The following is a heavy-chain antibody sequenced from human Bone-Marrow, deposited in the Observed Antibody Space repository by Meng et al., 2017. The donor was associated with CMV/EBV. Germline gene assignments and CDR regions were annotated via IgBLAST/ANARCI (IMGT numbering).Heavy chain of an antibody. D-gene: IGHD3-22*01. CDR3: ATFTYYYDSSGYYYPDYFDY. CDR2: INPSGGST. V-gene: IGHV1-46*01. J-gene: IGHJ4*02. Sequence: ASVKVSCKASGYTFTSYYMHWVRQAPGQGLEWMGIINPSGGSTSYAQKFQGRVTMTRDTSTSTAYMELRSLRSDDTAVYYCATFTYYYDSSGYYYPDYFDYWGQGTLVTVSS. CDR1: GYTFTSYY.